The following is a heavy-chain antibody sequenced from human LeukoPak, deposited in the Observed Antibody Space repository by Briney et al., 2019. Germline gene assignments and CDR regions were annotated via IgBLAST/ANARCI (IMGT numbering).Heavy chain of an antibody. J-gene: IGHJ4*02. CDR3: AKAPKYSSGWFYFDY. V-gene: IGHV3-23*01. Sequence: GGSLRLSCATSGFTFTNYAMSWFRQTPGKGLEWVSAISGSGRNTFYADSVKGRFTISSDSSRNILYLQMNSLRVEDTAVYYCAKAPKYSSGWFYFDYWGQGTLVTVSS. CDR2: ISGSGRNT. CDR1: GFTFTNYA. D-gene: IGHD6-19*01.